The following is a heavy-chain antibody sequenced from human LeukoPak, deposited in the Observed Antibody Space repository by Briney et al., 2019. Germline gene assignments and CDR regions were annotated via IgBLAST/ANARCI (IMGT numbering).Heavy chain of an antibody. CDR3: ARVRVDTAMVTRIFDY. D-gene: IGHD5-18*01. J-gene: IGHJ4*02. Sequence: GASVKVSCKASGYTFTSYSISWVRQAPGQGLEWMGWISAYNGNTNYAQKLQGRVTMTTDTSTSTAYMERRSLRSDDTAVYYCARVRVDTAMVTRIFDYWGQGTLVTVSS. V-gene: IGHV1-18*01. CDR1: GYTFTSYS. CDR2: ISAYNGNT.